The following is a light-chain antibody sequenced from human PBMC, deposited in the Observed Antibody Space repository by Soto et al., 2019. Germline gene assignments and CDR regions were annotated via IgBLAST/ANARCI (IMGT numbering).Light chain of an antibody. J-gene: IGKJ2*01. Sequence: ERVMTPSPATLSVSPGESATLSCRASQSLSSALAWHQQKPGQPPRLLIYGASTRATGVPARFTGSGSGSDFTLTVSGPQSEDFVVNYCQQGRNWPLTFGQGTRLEI. CDR2: GAS. V-gene: IGKV3-15*01. CDR1: QSLSSA. CDR3: QQGRNWPLT.